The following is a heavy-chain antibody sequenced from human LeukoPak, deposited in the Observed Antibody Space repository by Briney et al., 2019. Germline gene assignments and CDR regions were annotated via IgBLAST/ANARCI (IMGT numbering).Heavy chain of an antibody. CDR1: GFTFSDYH. D-gene: IGHD3-9*01. V-gene: IGHV3-11*01. CDR2: ISSSGGTI. J-gene: IGHJ4*02. CDR3: TRDRGNDILTGYYDH. Sequence: GGSLRLSCAASGFTFSDYHMSWIRQAPGKGLEWVSYISSSGGTIYYAGSVKGRFTISRDNTKNLLYLQMDSLRAEDTAVYYCTRDRGNDILTGYYDHWGQGTLVTVSS.